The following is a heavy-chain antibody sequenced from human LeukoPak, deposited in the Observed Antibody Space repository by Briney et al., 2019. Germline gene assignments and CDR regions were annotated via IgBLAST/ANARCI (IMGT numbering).Heavy chain of an antibody. V-gene: IGHV3-13*04. CDR3: VRGGPLAGHAFDV. Sequence: GGSLRLSCAGSGFTFSKYDMHWVRQATGRGLESDSDITSGGDTHYQGSVKGRFTISRDNAKNSFYLEMNSLRVGDTAVYYCVRGGPLAGHAFDVWGRGTLVTVS. CDR1: GFTFSKYD. CDR2: ITSGGDT. D-gene: IGHD6-19*01. J-gene: IGHJ3*01.